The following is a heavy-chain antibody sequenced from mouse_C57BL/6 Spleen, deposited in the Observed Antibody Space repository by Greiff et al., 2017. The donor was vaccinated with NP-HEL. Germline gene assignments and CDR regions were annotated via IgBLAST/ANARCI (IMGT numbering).Heavy chain of an antibody. CDR1: GFTFSSYA. CDR3: AREDYGSSYGPWFAY. V-gene: IGHV5-4*01. D-gene: IGHD1-1*01. J-gene: IGHJ3*01. CDR2: ISDGGSYT. Sequence: EVQGVESGGGLVKPGGSLKLSCAASGFTFSSYAMSWVRQTPEKRLEWVATISDGGSYTYYPDNVKGRFTISRDNAKNNLYLQMSHLKSEDTAMYYCAREDYGSSYGPWFAYWGQGTLVTVSA.